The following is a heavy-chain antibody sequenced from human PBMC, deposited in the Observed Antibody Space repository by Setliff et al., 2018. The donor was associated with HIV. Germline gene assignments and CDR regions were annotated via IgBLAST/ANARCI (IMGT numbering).Heavy chain of an antibody. D-gene: IGHD3-16*01. V-gene: IGHV4-61*05. Sequence: SETLSLTCSVSGTSLSSSDFYWGWIRQPPGKGLEWIGNIYTSGSTDYNPSLKSRVTISVDTSKNQFSLKMSSVTAADTAEYYCARHFTWPREGGVFGYWGQGTLVTVSS. CDR1: GTSLSSSDFY. CDR3: ARHFTWPREGGVFGY. J-gene: IGHJ4*02. CDR2: IYTSGST.